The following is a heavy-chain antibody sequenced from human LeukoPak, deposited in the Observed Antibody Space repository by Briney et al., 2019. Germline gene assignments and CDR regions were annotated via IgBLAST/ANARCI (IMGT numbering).Heavy chain of an antibody. CDR1: GYSISSGYY. Sequence: PSETLSLTCAVSGYSISSGYYWGWIRQPPGKGLEWIGEINHSGSTNYNPSLKSRVTISVDTSKNQFSLKLSSVTAADTAVYYCARGDYLGYWGQGTLVTVSS. J-gene: IGHJ4*02. V-gene: IGHV4-38-2*01. CDR2: INHSGST. CDR3: ARGDYLGY.